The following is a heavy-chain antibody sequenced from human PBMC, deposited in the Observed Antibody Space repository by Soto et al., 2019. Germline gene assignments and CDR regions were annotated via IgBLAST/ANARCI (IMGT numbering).Heavy chain of an antibody. D-gene: IGHD2-21*02. Sequence: QVQLQQWGAGLLKPSETLSLTCAVYGGSFSGYYWSWIRQPPGKGLEWIGEINHSGSTNYNPSLKSRVTISVDTSKNQFSLKLSSVTAADTAVYYCVRGRVVVVTAILRYFDLWGRGTLVTVSS. V-gene: IGHV4-34*01. CDR3: VRGRVVVVTAILRYFDL. CDR1: GGSFSGYY. CDR2: INHSGST. J-gene: IGHJ2*01.